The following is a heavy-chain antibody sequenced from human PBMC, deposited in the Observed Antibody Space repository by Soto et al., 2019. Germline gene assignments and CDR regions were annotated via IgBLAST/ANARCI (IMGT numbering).Heavy chain of an antibody. CDR1: GYTFDHFY. CDR3: ARDEGGYDILTGYYKANHFDQ. V-gene: IGHV1-18*01. Sequence: ASVKVSCKASGYTFDHFYSTWVRQAPGQGLEWMGAISPHNRNTNYAEKFRGRVTMTTDTSTTTAYMELRSLRADDTAVYYCARDEGGYDILTGYYKANHFDQWGQGALVTVSS. J-gene: IGHJ4*02. D-gene: IGHD3-9*01. CDR2: ISPHNRNT.